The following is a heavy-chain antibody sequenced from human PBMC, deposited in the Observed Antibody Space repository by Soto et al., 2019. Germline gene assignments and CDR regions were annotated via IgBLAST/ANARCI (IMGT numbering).Heavy chain of an antibody. J-gene: IGHJ5*02. V-gene: IGHV4-4*02. CDR2: IYHTGIT. D-gene: IGHD6-6*01. CDR1: GDSISSVNW. CDR3: ARVDGSSSGNWFDP. Sequence: SETLSLTCAVSGDSISSVNWWSWVRQSPGQGLEWIGDIYHTGITNYNPSLQSRVTISVDKSKNEFSLNLTSVTAADTAVYYCARVDGSSSGNWFDPWGQGTLVTVSS.